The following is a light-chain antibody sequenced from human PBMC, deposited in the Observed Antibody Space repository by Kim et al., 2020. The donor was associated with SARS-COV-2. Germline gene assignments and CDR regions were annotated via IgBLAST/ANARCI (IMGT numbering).Light chain of an antibody. J-gene: IGLJ2*01. V-gene: IGLV1-51*01. Sequence: QSLLTQPPSVSAAPGQKVTISCSGRSAHIGNGFISWFQHLPGTAPKLLIYDNNKRPSGIPDRFSGSKSVTSATLGITGLQTGDEADYYCGTWDNRLSAVVFGGGTKVTVL. CDR2: DNN. CDR1: SAHIGNGF. CDR3: GTWDNRLSAVV.